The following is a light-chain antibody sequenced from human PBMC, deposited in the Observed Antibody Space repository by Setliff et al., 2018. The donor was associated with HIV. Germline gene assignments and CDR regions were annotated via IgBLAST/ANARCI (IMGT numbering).Light chain of an antibody. J-gene: IGLJ1*01. CDR2: EVT. CDR1: SSDVGAYNY. V-gene: IGLV2-8*01. CDR3: SSYASSNNYA. Sequence: QSVLTQPPSASGSPGQSVTISCTGTSSDVGAYNYVSWYQQHPGKAPKLMIYEVTKRPSGVPDRFSGSKSGNTASLTVSGLQAEDEADYYCSSYASSNNYAFGTGSKVTVL.